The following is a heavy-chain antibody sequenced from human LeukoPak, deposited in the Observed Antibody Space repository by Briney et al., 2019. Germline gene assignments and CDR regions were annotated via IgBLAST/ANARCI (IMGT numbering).Heavy chain of an antibody. Sequence: PSETLSLTCTVSGGSISSSSYYWGWIRQPPGKGLEWIGSIYYSGSTYYNPSLKSRVTISVDTSKNQFSLKLSSVTAADTAVYYCVSAITMIVLPVDYWGQGTLVTVSS. D-gene: IGHD3-22*01. J-gene: IGHJ4*02. CDR1: GGSISSSSYY. V-gene: IGHV4-39*01. CDR3: VSAITMIVLPVDY. CDR2: IYYSGST.